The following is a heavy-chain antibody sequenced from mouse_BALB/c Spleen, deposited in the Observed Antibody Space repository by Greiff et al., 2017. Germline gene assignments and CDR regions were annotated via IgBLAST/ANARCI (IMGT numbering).Heavy chain of an antibody. CDR3: ATVWSPCAMDY. CDR2: IWAGGST. D-gene: IGHD2-10*02. CDR1: GFSLTSYG. V-gene: IGHV2-9*02. Sequence: QVQLKESGPGLVAPSQSLSITCTVSGFSLTSYGVHWVRQPPGKGLEWLGVIWAGGSTNYNSALMSRLSISKDNSKSQVFLKMNSLQTDDTAMYYCATVWSPCAMDYWGQGTSVTVSS. J-gene: IGHJ4*01.